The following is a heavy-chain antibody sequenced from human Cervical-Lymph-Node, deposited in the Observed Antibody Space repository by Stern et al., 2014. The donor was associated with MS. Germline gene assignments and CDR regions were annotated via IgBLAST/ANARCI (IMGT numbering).Heavy chain of an antibody. V-gene: IGHV3-33*01. J-gene: IGHJ4*02. CDR2: IWYDGSSK. Sequence: VQLVPSGGGVVQPGRSLRLSCAASGFTFSAHGMHWVRQAPGKGLEWVAGIWYDGSSKYCADSVKGRFTISRDNSKNTLYLQLNSLRAEDTAVFYCARGLYYFDYWGRGALVTVSS. CDR3: ARGLYYFDY. CDR1: GFTFSAHG.